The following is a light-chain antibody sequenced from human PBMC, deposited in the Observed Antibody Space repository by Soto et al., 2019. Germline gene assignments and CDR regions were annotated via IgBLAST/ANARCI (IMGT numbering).Light chain of an antibody. V-gene: IGKV3-11*01. Sequence: EIVLTQSPATLSLSSGERATLSCRASQSVSSYLAWYQQKPGQAPRLLIYDASNRATGIPARFSGSGSGTDFTLTISGLEPEDFAVYYCQQRSNWPLFTFGPGTKVDIK. CDR3: QQRSNWPLFT. J-gene: IGKJ3*01. CDR2: DAS. CDR1: QSVSSY.